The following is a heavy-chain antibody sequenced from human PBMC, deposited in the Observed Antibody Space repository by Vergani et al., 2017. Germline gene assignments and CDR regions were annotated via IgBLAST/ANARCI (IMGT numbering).Heavy chain of an antibody. D-gene: IGHD3-10*01. CDR2: IIPIFGTA. CDR1: GGTFSSYA. V-gene: IGHV1-69*01. J-gene: IGHJ5*02. Sequence: QVQLVQSGAEVKKPGSSVKVSCKASGGTFSSYAISWLRQAPGQGLEWMGGIIPIFGTANYAQKFQGRVTITADESTSTAYMELSSLRSADTAVYYCARHTMVRGVIIPSNWFDPWGQGTLVTVSS. CDR3: ARHTMVRGVIIPSNWFDP.